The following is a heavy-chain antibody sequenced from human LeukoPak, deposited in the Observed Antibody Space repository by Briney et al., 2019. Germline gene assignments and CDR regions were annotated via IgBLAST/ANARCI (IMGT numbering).Heavy chain of an antibody. CDR1: GYSISSGYY. Sequence: PSETLSLTCAVSGYSISSGYYWGWIRQPPGQGLEWIANIYHSGNTYYNPSLKSRVTISVDTSKNQFSLKLSSVTAADPAVYYCARAAAIAVTGGAFDYWGQGTLVTVSS. D-gene: IGHD6-13*01. J-gene: IGHJ4*02. V-gene: IGHV4-38-2*01. CDR2: IYHSGNT. CDR3: ARAAAIAVTGGAFDY.